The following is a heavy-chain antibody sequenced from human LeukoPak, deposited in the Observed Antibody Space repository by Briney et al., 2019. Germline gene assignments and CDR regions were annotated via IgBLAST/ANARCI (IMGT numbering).Heavy chain of an antibody. CDR1: GYTFTSYG. CDR3: ARDDYGGNSGLFDY. CDR2: ISAYNGDT. Sequence: ASVKVSCKASGYTFTSYGISWVRQAPGQGLEWMGWISAYNGDTKYAQKLQGRVTMTTDTSTSTVYMELRSLRSDDTAMFYCARDDYGGNSGLFDYWGQGTLVTVSS. J-gene: IGHJ4*02. D-gene: IGHD4-23*01. V-gene: IGHV1-18*01.